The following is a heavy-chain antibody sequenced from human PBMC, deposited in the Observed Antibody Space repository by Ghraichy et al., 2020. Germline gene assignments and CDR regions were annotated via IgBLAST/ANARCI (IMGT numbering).Heavy chain of an antibody. CDR3: ARVTGGFYPAPYYFDY. Sequence: SETLSLTCTVSGGSISSYYWSWIRQPPGKGLEWIGYIYYSGSTNYNPSLKSRVTISVDTSKNQFSLKLSSVTAADTAVYYCARVTGGFYPAPYYFDYWGQGTLVTVSS. D-gene: IGHD7-27*01. CDR1: GGSISSYY. V-gene: IGHV4-59*01. J-gene: IGHJ4*02. CDR2: IYYSGST.